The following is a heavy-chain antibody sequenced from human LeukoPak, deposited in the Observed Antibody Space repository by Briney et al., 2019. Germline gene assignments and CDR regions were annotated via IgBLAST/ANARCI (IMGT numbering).Heavy chain of an antibody. CDR1: GFIFRDHS. CDR3: ARVQGVCNSTTCFVGNADV. CDR2: ISSRGSTI. J-gene: IGHJ6*04. V-gene: IGHV3-48*02. D-gene: IGHD2-2*01. Sequence: PGGSLRLSCVGSGFIFRDHSMNWVRQAPGKGLEWVPYISSRGSTIFYADSVKGRLTISRDNAKNSVFLQINGLRDEDTAVYYCARVQGVCNSTTCFVGNADVWGKGTTVIVSS.